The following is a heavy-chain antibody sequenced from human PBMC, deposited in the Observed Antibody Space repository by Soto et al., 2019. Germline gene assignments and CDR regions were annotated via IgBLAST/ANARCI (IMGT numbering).Heavy chain of an antibody. CDR1: GYTFTSYA. J-gene: IGHJ6*02. CDR3: AKDFDYYYYAMDV. V-gene: IGHV1-3*01. CDR2: INAANGNT. Sequence: QVQLVQSGAEMKKPGASVKVSCKASGYTFTSYAIHWVRQAPGQTLEWMGWINAANGNTKYSEKFQDRINITRDISASTAYMEVSRLISEDTAVYYCAKDFDYYYYAMDVWGQGTTVTVSS. D-gene: IGHD3-3*01.